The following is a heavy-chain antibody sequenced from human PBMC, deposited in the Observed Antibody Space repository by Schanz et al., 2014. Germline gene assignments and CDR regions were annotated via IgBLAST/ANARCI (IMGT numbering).Heavy chain of an antibody. CDR3: ARDRRRYCSTASCLHDNWFDP. D-gene: IGHD2-2*01. V-gene: IGHV1-18*01. CDR1: GYTFTDYG. Sequence: QVQLVQSGTEVKKPGASVKVSCKASGYTFTDYGVIWVRQAPGQGLEWMGWISTSNGNTNYAQKVQGRVTMTTDTSTGTAYMELRSLRSDDTAVYYCARDRRRYCSTASCLHDNWFDPWGQGTLXIVSS. CDR2: ISTSNGNT. J-gene: IGHJ5*02.